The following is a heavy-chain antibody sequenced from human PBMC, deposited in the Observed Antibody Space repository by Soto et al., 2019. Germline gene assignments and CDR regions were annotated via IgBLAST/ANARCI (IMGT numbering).Heavy chain of an antibody. CDR1: GGSISSGGYS. CDR2: MYHSGST. Sequence: QLQLQESGSGPVKPSQTLSLTCAVSGGSISSGGYSWSWIRQPPGKGLEWIGYMYHSGSTYYNPSLKSRVTISVDRSKKQFSLKLSSVTAADTAVYYCARGMTTVTTLDYWGQGTLVTVSP. D-gene: IGHD4-4*01. J-gene: IGHJ4*02. V-gene: IGHV4-30-2*01. CDR3: ARGMTTVTTLDY.